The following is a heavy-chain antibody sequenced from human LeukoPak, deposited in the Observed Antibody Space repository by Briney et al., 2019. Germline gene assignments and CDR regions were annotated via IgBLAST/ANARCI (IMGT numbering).Heavy chain of an antibody. CDR1: GFTFSSYS. J-gene: IGHJ4*02. D-gene: IGHD5-24*01. Sequence: PGGSLRLSCAASGFTFSSYSMNWVRQAPGKGLEWVSYISSSSSTIYYADSVKGRFTISRDNAKNSLYLQMNSLRAEDTAVYYCARDIGDGYNSFDYWGQGTLVTVSS. CDR3: ARDIGDGYNSFDY. CDR2: ISSSSSTI. V-gene: IGHV3-48*01.